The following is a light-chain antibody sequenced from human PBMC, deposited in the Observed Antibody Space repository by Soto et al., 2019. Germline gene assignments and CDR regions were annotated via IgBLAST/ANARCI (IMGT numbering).Light chain of an antibody. CDR1: QSVSSSY. Sequence: EIVLTQSPGTLSLSPGERATLSCRASQSVSSSYLAWYQQKPGQAPRLHIYGASSRAPGIPDRFSGSGSGADFTLTISRLEPEDFAVYYCQPYGSSPYTFGQGTKLEIK. J-gene: IGKJ2*01. CDR2: GAS. CDR3: QPYGSSPYT. V-gene: IGKV3-20*01.